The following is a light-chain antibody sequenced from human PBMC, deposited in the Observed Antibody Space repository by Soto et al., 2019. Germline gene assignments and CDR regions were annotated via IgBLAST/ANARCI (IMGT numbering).Light chain of an antibody. CDR3: SSYGGGNNDV. V-gene: IGLV2-8*01. CDR1: SSDVGGYNY. CDR2: EVI. Sequence: QSALTQPPSASGSPGQSVTISCTGSSSDVGGYNYVSWYQQHPGKAPKLMIYEVIKRPSGVPDRCSGSESGNTASLTVSGLQAEDEADYDCSSYGGGNNDVLGTGTKLTVL. J-gene: IGLJ1*01.